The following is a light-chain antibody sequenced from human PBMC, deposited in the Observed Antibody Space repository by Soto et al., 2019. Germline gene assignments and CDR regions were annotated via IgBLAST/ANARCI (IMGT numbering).Light chain of an antibody. CDR3: QEYGSSPRLT. Sequence: EIVLTQSPGTLSLSPGERATLSCRASQSVSSSYFAWYQQKPGQAPRLLIYGASSRATGIPDRFSGSGSGTDFTLTFSRLEPEDFAVYYCQEYGSSPRLTFGGGTKVDIK. CDR1: QSVSSSY. CDR2: GAS. J-gene: IGKJ4*01. V-gene: IGKV3-20*01.